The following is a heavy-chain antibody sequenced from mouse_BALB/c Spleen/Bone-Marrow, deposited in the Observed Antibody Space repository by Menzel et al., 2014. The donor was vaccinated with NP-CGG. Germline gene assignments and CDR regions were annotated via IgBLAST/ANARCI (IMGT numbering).Heavy chain of an antibody. V-gene: IGHV1-80*01. J-gene: IGHJ3*01. Sequence: VQLQESGAELVRPGSSVKISCKASGYAFSRSWMNWVKQRPGQGLEWIGQIYPGDDDTSYSGKFKGRATLTADKSSGTAYMQLSSLTSEDSAVYFCAGSTPLAYWGQVTLVTVSA. CDR3: AGSTPLAY. D-gene: IGHD1-1*01. CDR2: IYPGDDDT. CDR1: GYAFSRSW.